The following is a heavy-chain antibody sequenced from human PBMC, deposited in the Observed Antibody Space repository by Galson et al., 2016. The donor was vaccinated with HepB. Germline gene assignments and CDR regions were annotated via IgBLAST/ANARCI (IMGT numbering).Heavy chain of an antibody. J-gene: IGHJ3*02. CDR3: AKDHGILRHFDWLTYDAFDM. D-gene: IGHD3-9*01. CDR2: ISTNGISQ. Sequence: SLRLSCAASGFTFSKYALHWVRQAPGKGLEWVAVISTNGISQNYEDSVKGRFTVYRDNSKNTVDLQMNSLRPEDTAVYYCAKDHGILRHFDWLTYDAFDMWGQGTMVTGSS. V-gene: IGHV3-30*18. CDR1: GFTFSKYA.